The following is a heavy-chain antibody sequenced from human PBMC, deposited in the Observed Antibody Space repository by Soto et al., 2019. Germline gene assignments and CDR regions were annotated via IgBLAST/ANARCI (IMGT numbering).Heavy chain of an antibody. V-gene: IGHV1-18*01. D-gene: IGHD2-15*01. CDR1: GYTFINYG. J-gene: IGHJ4*02. Sequence: QVQLVQSGAEVKKPGASVKVSFKASGYTFINYGISWVRQAPGQGLEWMGWITPYNGNTQKFQDRVTMTTDTSTSTAYMELGSRRSDDTAVYYCARGEGFLDYWGQGTLVTVSS. CDR2: ITPYNGNT. CDR3: ARGEGFLDY.